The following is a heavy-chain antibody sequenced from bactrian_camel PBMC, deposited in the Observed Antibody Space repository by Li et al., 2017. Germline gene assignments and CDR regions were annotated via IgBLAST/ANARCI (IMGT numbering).Heavy chain of an antibody. J-gene: IGHJ7*01. D-gene: IGHD5*01. Sequence: DVQLVESGGGLVQPGGSLRLACAASGFAFSTYYINWVRQAPGKGLEWVSSIYAGGDSTYYADSVKGRFTISKDNAKNTLYLKMNSLEPEDTAVYYCAAEGSRLANPNGLGRWASMDYWGKGTQVTVST. CDR1: GFAFSTYY. V-gene: IGHV3S19*01. CDR2: IYAGGDST.